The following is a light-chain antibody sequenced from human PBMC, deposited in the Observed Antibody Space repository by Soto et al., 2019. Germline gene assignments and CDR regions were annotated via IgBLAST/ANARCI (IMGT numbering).Light chain of an antibody. CDR3: QQYDHWPEFT. CDR1: QSINSAH. J-gene: IGKJ3*01. V-gene: IGKV3-15*01. Sequence: EIVLTQSPGSLSLSPGERVTLSCRASQSINSAHLAWYQQKPGQAPRLLIYGASTRATGIPARFSGSGSGTGFTLTISSLQSEDFAVYYCQQYDHWPEFTFGPGTKVDIK. CDR2: GAS.